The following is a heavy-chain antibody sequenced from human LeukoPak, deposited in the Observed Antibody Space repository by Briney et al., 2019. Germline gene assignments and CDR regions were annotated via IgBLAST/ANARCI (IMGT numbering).Heavy chain of an antibody. J-gene: IGHJ5*02. V-gene: IGHV1-46*01. D-gene: IGHD4-17*01. CDR1: GYTFTSYY. Sequence: GASVQVSCKASGYTFTSYYMHWVGQVPGQGLEWMGIIKPSGGSTSYAQKFQGRVTMTRDMSTSTVYMELSSLRSEDTAVYYCARDASTYGDYLDNWFDPWGQGTLVTVSS. CDR3: ARDASTYGDYLDNWFDP. CDR2: IKPSGGST.